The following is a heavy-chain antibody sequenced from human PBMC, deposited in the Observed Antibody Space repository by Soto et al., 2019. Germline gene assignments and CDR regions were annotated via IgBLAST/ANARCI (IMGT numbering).Heavy chain of an antibody. J-gene: IGHJ5*02. CDR2: IYPGDSDT. CDR1: GYSFTSHW. CDR3: ARPFDTSGWYDH. Sequence: GESLKISCKGSGYSFTSHWIDWVRQKPGKGLEWMGIIYPGDSDTRYSPSFEGQVTISADKSINTAYLQWSSLKASDSAMYYCARPFDTSGWYDHWGQGTLVTVSS. D-gene: IGHD6-19*01. V-gene: IGHV5-51*01.